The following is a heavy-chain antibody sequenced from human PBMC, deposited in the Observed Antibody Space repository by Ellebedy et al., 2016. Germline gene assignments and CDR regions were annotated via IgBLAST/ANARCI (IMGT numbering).Heavy chain of an antibody. CDR3: ATLWGGSYYYYYGMDV. V-gene: IGHV1-24*01. J-gene: IGHJ6*02. CDR2: FDPEDGET. Sequence: ASVKVSCKVSGYTLTELSMHWVRQAPGKGLEWMGGFDPEDGETIYAQKFQGRVTMTEDTSTDTAYMELSSLRSEDTAVYYCATLWGGSYYYYYGMDVWGQGTTVTVSS. CDR1: GYTLTELS. D-gene: IGHD3-16*01.